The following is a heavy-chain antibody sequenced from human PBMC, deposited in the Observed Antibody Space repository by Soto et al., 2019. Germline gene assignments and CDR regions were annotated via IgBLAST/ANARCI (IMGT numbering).Heavy chain of an antibody. Sequence: QVQLVRSGAEVKKPGSSVKVSCKASGGTFSSYAISWVRQAPGQGLEWMGGIIPISETTNYAQNFQGRVTITADEYNATGYMELSRLRSEDKAVYYCARSQGSSTSLEIYYYYYYGMDDWGQGTTVTVSS. CDR1: GGTFSSYA. CDR3: ARSQGSSTSLEIYYYYYYGMDD. V-gene: IGHV1-69*01. J-gene: IGHJ6*02. D-gene: IGHD2-2*01. CDR2: IIPISETT.